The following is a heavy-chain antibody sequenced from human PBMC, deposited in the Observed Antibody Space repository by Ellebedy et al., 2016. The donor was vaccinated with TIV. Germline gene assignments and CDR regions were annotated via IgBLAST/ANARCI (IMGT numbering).Heavy chain of an antibody. CDR1: EFTFSGSA. CDR2: IISKANTYAT. V-gene: IGHV3-73*01. CDR3: VHIVVVTATGY. J-gene: IGHJ4*02. Sequence: GESLKISCAASEFTFSGSAIHWLRQASGKGLDRVGRIISKANTYATAYAPSVKGRFTISRDDSKNTAYLQMNSLKTEDTAVYYCVHIVVVTATGYWGQGTLVTVSS. D-gene: IGHD2-21*02.